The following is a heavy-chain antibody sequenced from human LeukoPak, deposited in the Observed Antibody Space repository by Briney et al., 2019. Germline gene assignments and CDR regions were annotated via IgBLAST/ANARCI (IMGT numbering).Heavy chain of an antibody. Sequence: SETLSLTCTVSGGSISSSRYYWGWIRQPPGKGLEWIGSIYYSGSTYYNPSLKSRVTISVDTSKNQFSLKLSSVTAADTAVYYCVVVPGAFDIWGQGTMVTVSS. D-gene: IGHD2-15*01. J-gene: IGHJ3*02. CDR2: IYYSGST. CDR1: GGSISSSRYY. V-gene: IGHV4-39*01. CDR3: VVVPGAFDI.